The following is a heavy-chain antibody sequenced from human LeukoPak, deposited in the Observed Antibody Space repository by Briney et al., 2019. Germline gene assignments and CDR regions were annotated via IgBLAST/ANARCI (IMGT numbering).Heavy chain of an antibody. CDR2: IYYSGST. D-gene: IGHD3-16*01. Sequence: PSETLSLTCTVSGGSISSYYWSWIRQPPGKGLEWIGYIYYSGSTNYNPSLKSRVTISVDTSKNQFSLKLSSVTAADTAVYYCARSAIMITFGGVNVDWFDPWGQGTLVTVSS. CDR1: GGSISSYY. J-gene: IGHJ5*02. CDR3: ARSAIMITFGGVNVDWFDP. V-gene: IGHV4-59*12.